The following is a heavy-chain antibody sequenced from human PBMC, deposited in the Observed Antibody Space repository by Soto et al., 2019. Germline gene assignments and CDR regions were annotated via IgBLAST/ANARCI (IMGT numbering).Heavy chain of an antibody. J-gene: IGHJ4*02. Sequence: SETLSLTCAVYGGSFSGYYWSWIRQPPGKGLEWIGEINHSGSTNYNPSLKSRVTISVDTSKNQFSLKLSSVTAADTAVYYCARGRRYYYGSGSPYYFDYWGQRTLVP. V-gene: IGHV4-34*01. CDR2: INHSGST. CDR1: GGSFSGYY. D-gene: IGHD3-10*01. CDR3: ARGRRYYYGSGSPYYFDY.